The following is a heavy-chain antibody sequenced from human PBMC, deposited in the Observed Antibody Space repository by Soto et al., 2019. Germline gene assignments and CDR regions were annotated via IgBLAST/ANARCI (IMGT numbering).Heavy chain of an antibody. CDR2: INSDGSST. Sequence: EVQLVESGGGLVQPGGSLRLSCAASGFTFSIYWMHWVHQAPGKGLVWVSRINSDGSSTSYADSVKGRFTISRDKDKNTLYLQMNSLRAEDTAVYYCVRTSLVVAAATREDYWGQGNLVTVSS. CDR1: GFTFSIYW. J-gene: IGHJ4*02. V-gene: IGHV3-74*01. D-gene: IGHD2-15*01. CDR3: VRTSLVVAAATREDY.